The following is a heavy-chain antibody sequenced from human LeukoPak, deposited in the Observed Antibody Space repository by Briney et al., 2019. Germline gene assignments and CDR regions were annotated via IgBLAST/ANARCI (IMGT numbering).Heavy chain of an antibody. CDR1: RGSLNTYY. Sequence: PSETLSLTCTVSRGSLNTYYWSWLRQPPGKGLEWIGYIYYSGSTNYNPSLESRVTISVDTSKNQFSLRLSSVTAADTAVYYCARVSGYNYGSFDPWGQGTLVTVSS. CDR2: IYYSGST. D-gene: IGHD5-18*01. J-gene: IGHJ5*02. CDR3: ARVSGYNYGSFDP. V-gene: IGHV4-59*01.